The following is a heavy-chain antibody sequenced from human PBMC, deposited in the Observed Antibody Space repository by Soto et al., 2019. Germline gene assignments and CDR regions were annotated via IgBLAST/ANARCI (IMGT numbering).Heavy chain of an antibody. J-gene: IGHJ5*02. Sequence: QVQLQQWGAGLLRPSETLSLACTLYGGSLSDHSWSWIRRSPGGGLAWIGEIDRRSNSNYSPSFKSRVKISVDSSKNELSLSLGSVTATDTALYFCARQRLSMIRGGFAPWGQRTQVVVSS. CDR1: GGSLSDHS. CDR2: IDRRSNS. V-gene: IGHV4-34*02. CDR3: ARQRLSMIRGGFAP. D-gene: IGHD3-10*01.